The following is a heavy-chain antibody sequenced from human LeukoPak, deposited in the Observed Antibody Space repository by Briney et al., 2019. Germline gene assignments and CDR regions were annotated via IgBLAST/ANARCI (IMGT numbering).Heavy chain of an antibody. CDR2: IKPDGSEK. V-gene: IGHV3-7*01. J-gene: IGHJ4*02. D-gene: IGHD3-10*01. CDR1: GFTFSSYW. CDR3: ARERMYSGSGSTFPYYDY. Sequence: PGGSLRLSCAASGFTFSSYWMSWVRQSPGKGLEWVANIKPDGSEKYYVDSVKGRFTISRDNARNALFLEMNSLRAEDTAVYYCARERMYSGSGSTFPYYDYWGRGTLVIVSS.